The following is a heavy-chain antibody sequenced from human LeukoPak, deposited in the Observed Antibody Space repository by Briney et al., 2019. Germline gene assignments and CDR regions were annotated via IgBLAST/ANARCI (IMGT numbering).Heavy chain of an antibody. D-gene: IGHD5-18*01. Sequence: PGGSLRLSCAASGFTFSSYWMSWVRQAPGKGLEWVAVISYDGSNKYYADSVKGRFTISRDNSKNTLYLQMNSLRAEDTAVYYCAKLGGGYSYGYSGEVTDYWGQGTLVTVSS. CDR3: AKLGGGYSYGYSGEVTDY. CDR2: ISYDGSNK. J-gene: IGHJ4*02. CDR1: GFTFSSYW. V-gene: IGHV3-30*18.